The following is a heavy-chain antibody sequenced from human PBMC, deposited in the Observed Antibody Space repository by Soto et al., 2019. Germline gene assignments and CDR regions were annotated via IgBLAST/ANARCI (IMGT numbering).Heavy chain of an antibody. CDR2: VYSDGST. CDR1: GGSISGSTYY. V-gene: IGHV4-39*01. Sequence: QVQLHESGPGLVKPSETLSLTCLVSGGSISGSTYYWGWIRQPPGKGLEWIGSVYSDGSTYYNPSLKSRVTISVDTSMNQFSLRLRSVTAADTALYYCARGGISRIYQLPPFDPWGQGTLVTVSS. J-gene: IGHJ5*02. CDR3: ARGGISRIYQLPPFDP. D-gene: IGHD2-2*01.